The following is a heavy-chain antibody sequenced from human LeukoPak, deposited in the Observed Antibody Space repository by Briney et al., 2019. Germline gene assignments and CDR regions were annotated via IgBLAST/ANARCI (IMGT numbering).Heavy chain of an antibody. CDR1: GGSFSGYY. CDR3: ARRVYSSGWYGGEVDY. D-gene: IGHD6-19*01. Sequence: PSETLSLTCAVYGGSFSGYYWSWIRQPPGKGLEWIGEINHSGSTNYNPSLKSRVTISVDTSKNQFSLKLSSVTAADTAVYYCARRVYSSGWYGGEVDYWGQGTLVTVSS. J-gene: IGHJ4*02. CDR2: INHSGST. V-gene: IGHV4-34*01.